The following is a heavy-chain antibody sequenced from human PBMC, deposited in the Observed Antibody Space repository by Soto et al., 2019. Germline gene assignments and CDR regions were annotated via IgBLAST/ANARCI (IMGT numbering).Heavy chain of an antibody. V-gene: IGHV3-49*03. CDR2: IRSKAYGGTT. J-gene: IGHJ6*03. CDR3: TRDLINNAFWSGYTTNPYYYYMDV. D-gene: IGHD3-3*01. CDR1: GFTFGDYA. Sequence: EVQLVESGGGLVQPGRSLRLSCTASGFTFGDYAMSWFRQAPGKGLEWVGFIRSKAYGGTTEYAASVKGRFTISRDDSKSIAYLQMNSLKTEDTAVYYCTRDLINNAFWSGYTTNPYYYYMDVWGKGTTVTVSS.